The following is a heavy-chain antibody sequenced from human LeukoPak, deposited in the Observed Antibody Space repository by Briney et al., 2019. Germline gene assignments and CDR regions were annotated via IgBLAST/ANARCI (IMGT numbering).Heavy chain of an antibody. V-gene: IGHV4-39*01. CDR2: IYYSGST. CDR3: ATSGWYLLPGVY. Sequence: PSETLSLTCTVSGDSISSTNYYWGWIRQPPGKGLEWIGSIYYSGSTYYNPSLESRVTISVDASKNQFSLKLSSVTAADTAVYYCATSGWYLLPGVYWGQGTLVTVSS. CDR1: GDSISSTNYY. D-gene: IGHD6-19*01. J-gene: IGHJ4*02.